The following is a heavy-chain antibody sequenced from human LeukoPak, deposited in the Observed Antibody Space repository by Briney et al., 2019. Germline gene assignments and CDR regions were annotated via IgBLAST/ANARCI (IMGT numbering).Heavy chain of an antibody. CDR3: AKGSRAGSSGYPNLAS. Sequence: PGGSLTLSCAASGFTVSNNYMNWVRRAPGQGQEWVSLIYGGGSTNYADSVKGRFTISRDTSKNTLYLQMNSLRVEDTAVYYCAKGSRAGSSGYPNLASWRQGTLVTVSA. J-gene: IGHJ4*02. V-gene: IGHV3-53*01. CDR1: GFTVSNNY. CDR2: IYGGGST. D-gene: IGHD3-22*01.